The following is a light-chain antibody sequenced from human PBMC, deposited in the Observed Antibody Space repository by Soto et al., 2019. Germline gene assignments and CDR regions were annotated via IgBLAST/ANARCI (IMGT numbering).Light chain of an antibody. CDR3: SSYAGTNTRYL. Sequence: QSALTQPPSASGSPGQSVTISCTGANSDVGSYNFVSWYQQHPGRAPKLLIYEVSKRPSGVHDRFSGSKSGNTASLTVSGLQAEDEADYYCSSYAGTNTRYLFGSGTKLTVL. V-gene: IGLV2-8*01. J-gene: IGLJ1*01. CDR2: EVS. CDR1: NSDVGSYNF.